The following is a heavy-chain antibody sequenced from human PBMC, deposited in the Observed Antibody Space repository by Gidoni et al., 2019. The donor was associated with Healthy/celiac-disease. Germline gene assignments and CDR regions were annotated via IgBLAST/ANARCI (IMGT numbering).Heavy chain of an antibody. V-gene: IGHV1-69*01. CDR1: GGTFSSYA. CDR3: ARTRIPLRDYYDSSGYYFQH. D-gene: IGHD3-22*01. Sequence: QVQLVQSGAEVKKPGSSVKVSCKASGGTFSSYAISWVRQAPGQGLEWMGGIIPIFGTVNYAQKFQGRVTITADESTSTAYMELSSLRSEDTAVYYCARTRIPLRDYYDSSGYYFQHWGQGTLVTVSS. CDR2: IIPIFGTV. J-gene: IGHJ1*01.